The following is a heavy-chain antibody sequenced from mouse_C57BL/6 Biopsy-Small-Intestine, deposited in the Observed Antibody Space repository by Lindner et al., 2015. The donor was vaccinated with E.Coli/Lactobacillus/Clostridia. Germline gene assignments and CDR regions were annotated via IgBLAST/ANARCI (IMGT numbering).Heavy chain of an antibody. CDR3: ARGPNIGRPDWFDP. J-gene: IGHJ4*01. CDR2: INTDNGNT. V-gene: IGHV1-84*02. D-gene: IGHD3-1*01. CDR1: GYTFSDSV. Sequence: SVKVSCKASGYTFSDSVVNWVRQAPGQGLEWIGWINTDNGNTNSAQKVRGRVTMTTDTSTSTAYLGLRTLRSDDTAVYFCARGPNIGRPDWFDPWGQGTLVTVSS.